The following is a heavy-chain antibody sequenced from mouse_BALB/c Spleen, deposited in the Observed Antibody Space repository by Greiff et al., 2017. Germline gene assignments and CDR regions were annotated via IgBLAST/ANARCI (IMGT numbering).Heavy chain of an antibody. CDR1: GFTFSSYG. V-gene: IGHV5-6-3*01. CDR3: ARDGSSYVWFAY. J-gene: IGHJ3*01. D-gene: IGHD1-1*01. CDR2: INSNGGST. Sequence: EVKLVESGGGLVKPGGSLKLSCAASGFTFSSYGMSWVRQTPDKRLELVATINSNGGSTYYPDSVKGRFTISRDNAKNTLYLQMSSLKSEDTAMYYCARDGSSYVWFAYWGQGTLVTVSA.